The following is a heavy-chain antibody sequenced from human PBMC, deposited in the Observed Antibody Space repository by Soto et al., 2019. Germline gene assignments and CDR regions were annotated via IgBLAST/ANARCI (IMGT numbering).Heavy chain of an antibody. D-gene: IGHD2-2*01. CDR1: VGSISSSSYY. CDR2: IYYSGST. V-gene: IGHV4-39*01. CDR3: ARQVPAAFFDY. Sequence: PSETLSLTCTVSVGSISSSSYYWGWIRQPPGKGLEWIGSIYYSGSTYYNPSLKSRVTISVDTSKNQFSLKLSSVTAVDTAVYYCARQVPAAFFDYWGQGTLVTVSS. J-gene: IGHJ4*02.